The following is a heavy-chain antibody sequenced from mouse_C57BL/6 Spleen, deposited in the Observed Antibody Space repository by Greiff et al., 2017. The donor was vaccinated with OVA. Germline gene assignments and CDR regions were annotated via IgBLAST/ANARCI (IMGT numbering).Heavy chain of an antibody. CDR2: INPGSGGT. V-gene: IGHV1-54*01. D-gene: IGHD2-3*01. Sequence: VQLQQSGAELVRPGTSVKVSCKASGYAFTNYLIEWVKKRPGQGLEWIGVINPGSGGTNYNEKFKGKATLTADKSSSTAYMQLSSLTSEDSAVYFCARGKDGYLFAYWGQGTLVTVSA. CDR1: GYAFTNYL. J-gene: IGHJ3*01. CDR3: ARGKDGYLFAY.